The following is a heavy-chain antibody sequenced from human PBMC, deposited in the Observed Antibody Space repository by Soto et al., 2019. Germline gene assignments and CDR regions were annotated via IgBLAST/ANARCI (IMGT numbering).Heavy chain of an antibody. CDR3: ARDTYDILTGEVRGMDV. D-gene: IGHD3-9*01. CDR1: GGTFSSYA. J-gene: IGHJ6*02. V-gene: IGHV1-69*13. CDR2: IIPIFGTA. Sequence: SVKVSCKASGGTFSSYAISWVRQAPGQGLEWMGGIIPIFGTANYAQKFQGRVTITADESTSTAYMELSSLRSEDTAVYYCARDTYDILTGEVRGMDVWGQGTTVTVSS.